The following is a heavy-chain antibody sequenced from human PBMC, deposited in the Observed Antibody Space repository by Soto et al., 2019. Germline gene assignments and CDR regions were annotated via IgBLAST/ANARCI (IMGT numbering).Heavy chain of an antibody. CDR1: GFTFSSYA. J-gene: IGHJ6*02. V-gene: IGHV3-30-3*01. D-gene: IGHD2-15*01. Sequence: GGSLRLSCAASGFTFSSYAMHWVRQAPGKGLGWVAVISYDGSNRYYADSVKGRFTISRDNSKNTLYLQMNSLRAEDTAVYYCARHFAGVVAATLYYYYGMDVWGQGTTVTVSS. CDR2: ISYDGSNR. CDR3: ARHFAGVVAATLYYYYGMDV.